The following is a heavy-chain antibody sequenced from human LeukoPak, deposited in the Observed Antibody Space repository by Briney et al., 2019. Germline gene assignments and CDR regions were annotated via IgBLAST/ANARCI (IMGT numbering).Heavy chain of an antibody. Sequence: ASVKVSCKASRYTFTDYYMHWVRQAPGQGLEWMGWINPNSGGTNYAQKFQGRVTMTRDTSISTAYMELSRLRSDDTAVYYCARDKATGNWFDPWGQGTLVTVSS. CDR1: RYTFTDYY. CDR3: ARDKATGNWFDP. V-gene: IGHV1-2*02. J-gene: IGHJ5*02. CDR2: INPNSGGT. D-gene: IGHD1-14*01.